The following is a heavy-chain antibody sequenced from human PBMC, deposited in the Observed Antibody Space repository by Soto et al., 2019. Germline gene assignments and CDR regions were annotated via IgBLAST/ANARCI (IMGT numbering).Heavy chain of an antibody. CDR2: IISSGSTI. Sequence: GGSLRLSCAASGFTFSDYYMSWIRQAPGKGLEWVSSIISSGSTIYYADSVKGRFTISRDNAKDTLYLQMNSLRAEDTAVYYCASRHPGIPAAVIYWGQGTPVTVSS. CDR3: ASRHPGIPAAVIY. J-gene: IGHJ4*02. CDR1: GFTFSDYY. D-gene: IGHD6-13*01. V-gene: IGHV3-11*01.